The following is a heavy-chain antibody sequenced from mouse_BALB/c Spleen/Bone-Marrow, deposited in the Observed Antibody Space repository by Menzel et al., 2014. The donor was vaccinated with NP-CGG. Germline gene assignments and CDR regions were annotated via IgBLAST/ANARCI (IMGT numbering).Heavy chain of an antibody. J-gene: IGHJ4*01. CDR2: IDTSDSYT. CDR1: GYAFTDRW. Sequence: VQLQQSGTELVMPGASVKMSCKASGYAFTDRWIHWVKQRPGQGLEWIGAIDTSDSYTNYNQKFKGKATLTVDESSSTAYIHLSSLTSEDSAVYYCARGGDNFYLDYWGQRTSVTVSS. D-gene: IGHD2-3*01. V-gene: IGHV1-69*01. CDR3: ARGGDNFYLDY.